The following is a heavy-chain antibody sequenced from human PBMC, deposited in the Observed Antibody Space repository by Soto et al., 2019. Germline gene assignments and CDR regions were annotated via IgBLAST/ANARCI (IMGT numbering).Heavy chain of an antibody. D-gene: IGHD2-15*01. Sequence: EVQLVESGGGLVQPGGSLRLSCAASGFTFSTSSMNWVRQAPGKGLEWISYISSASTSIYYAYSLKGRFTISRGNAKNSLYLQMNGLRAEDTALYYCARDYCSGGSCYEAFEIWGQGTMVTVSS. CDR2: ISSASTSI. CDR1: GFTFSTSS. CDR3: ARDYCSGGSCYEAFEI. J-gene: IGHJ3*02. V-gene: IGHV3-48*01.